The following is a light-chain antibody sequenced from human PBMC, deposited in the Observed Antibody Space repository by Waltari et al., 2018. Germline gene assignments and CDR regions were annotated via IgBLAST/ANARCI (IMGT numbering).Light chain of an antibody. CDR1: QSLLHRNGYNY. CDR2: LGS. Sequence: EIVLTQSPATLSLSPGERATLSCRASQSLLHRNGYNYLDWYLQKPGQSPQLLIYLGSTRASGVPDRFSGGASGTQFTLRISRVEAEDVGVYYCMQARQTPYTFGQGTKLEIK. J-gene: IGKJ2*01. V-gene: IGKV2-28*01. CDR3: MQARQTPYT.